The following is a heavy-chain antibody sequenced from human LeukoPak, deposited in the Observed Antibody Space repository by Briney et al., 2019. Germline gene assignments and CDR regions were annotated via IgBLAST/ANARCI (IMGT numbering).Heavy chain of an antibody. CDR2: IIPVLGTG. CDR1: GGTFSSYA. J-gene: IGHJ1*01. D-gene: IGHD3-10*01. CDR3: ARDGSGSYYRPLWV. V-gene: IGHV1-69*01. Sequence: SVKVSCKASGGTFSSYAISWVRQAPGQGREWMGGIIPVLGTGNYAQKFQGRVTITAEDSTSTAYMALSSLRSEDTPVYYCARDGSGSYYRPLWVWGQGPLVTVSS.